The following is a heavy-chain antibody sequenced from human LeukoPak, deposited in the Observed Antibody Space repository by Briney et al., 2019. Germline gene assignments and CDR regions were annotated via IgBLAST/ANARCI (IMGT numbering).Heavy chain of an antibody. V-gene: IGHV1-2*02. J-gene: IGHJ6*03. Sequence: ASVKVSCKASGYTFTGYYMHWVRQAPGQGLEWMGWINPNSGGTNYAQKFQGRVTMTRDTSISTAYMELSRLRSDDTAVYYCARVWVGGSLNRGLCHYYYSMDVWGKGTTVTVSS. CDR3: ARVWVGGSLNRGLCHYYYSMDV. CDR2: INPNSGGT. D-gene: IGHD3-16*01. CDR1: GYTFTGYY.